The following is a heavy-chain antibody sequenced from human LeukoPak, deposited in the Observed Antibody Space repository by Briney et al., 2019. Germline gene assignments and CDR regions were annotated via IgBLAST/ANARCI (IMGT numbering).Heavy chain of an antibody. V-gene: IGHV1-18*01. D-gene: IGHD2/OR15-2a*01. CDR2: ISAYNGNT. J-gene: IGHJ4*02. CDR3: ARDLRAELSHLSESDY. Sequence: GSVKVSCKAFGYTFTSYGFSWVRQAPGQGLEWMGWISAYNGNTNYAQKLQGRVTMTTDTSTSTAYMELRSLRSDDTAVYYCARDLRAELSHLSESDYWGQGTLVTVSS. CDR1: GYTFTSYG.